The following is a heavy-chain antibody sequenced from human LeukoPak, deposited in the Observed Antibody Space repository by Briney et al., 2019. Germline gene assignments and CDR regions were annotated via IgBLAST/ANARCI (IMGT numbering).Heavy chain of an antibody. CDR2: ISWNSGSI. D-gene: IGHD3-10*01. CDR1: GFTFDDYA. CDR3: AKDIGGYGLGPDFDY. V-gene: IGHV3-9*01. J-gene: IGHJ4*02. Sequence: GGSLRLSCAASGFTFDDYAMHWVRQAPGKGLEWVSGISWNSGSIGYAHSVKGRFTISRDNAKNSLYLQMNSLRAEDTALYYCAKDIGGYGLGPDFDYWGQGTLVTVSS.